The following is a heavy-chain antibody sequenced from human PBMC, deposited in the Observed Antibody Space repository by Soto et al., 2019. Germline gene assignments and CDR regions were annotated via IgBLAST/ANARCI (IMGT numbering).Heavy chain of an antibody. CDR2: ISAYNGNT. V-gene: IGHV1-18*04. D-gene: IGHD2-2*01. Sequence: ASVKVSCKASGYTFTSYGISWVRQAPGQGLEWMGWISAYNGNTNYAQKLQGRVTMTTDTSTSTAYMELRSLRSDDTAVYYCARAGAYCSSTSCYPEVVLWFGATYYYYGMDVWGHGTTVTVSS. CDR1: GYTFTSYG. J-gene: IGHJ6*02. CDR3: ARAGAYCSSTSCYPEVVLWFGATYYYYGMDV.